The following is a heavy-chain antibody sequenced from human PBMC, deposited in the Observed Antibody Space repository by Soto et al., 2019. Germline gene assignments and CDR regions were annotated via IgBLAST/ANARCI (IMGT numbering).Heavy chain of an antibody. CDR1: GGTFSSYA. CDR2: IIPIFGTA. D-gene: IGHD3-16*01. V-gene: IGHV1-69*12. J-gene: IGHJ6*02. Sequence: QVQLVQSGAEVKKPGSSVKVSCKASGGTFSSYAISWVRQAPGQGLEWMGRIIPIFGTANYAQKFQGRVTLTADESTSTAYMERSSLRSEHTAVYYCERDRTDYDDVWGSKASDSGYYYGMDVWGHGTTVTV. CDR3: ERDRTDYDDVWGSKASDSGYYYGMDV.